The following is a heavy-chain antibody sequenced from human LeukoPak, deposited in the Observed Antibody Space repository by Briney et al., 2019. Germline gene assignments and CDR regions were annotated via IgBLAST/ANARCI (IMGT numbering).Heavy chain of an antibody. D-gene: IGHD6-6*01. CDR1: GGSIGSYY. CDR3: ARLGGVSRWFDP. J-gene: IGHJ5*02. V-gene: IGHV4-59*08. Sequence: SETLSLTCTVSGGSIGSYYWSWIRQPPGKGLEWIGYIYYSGNTNYNPSLKSRVTISVDTSKNQFSLKLSSVTAADQAVYYCARLGGVSRWFDPWGQGTLVTVSS. CDR2: IYYSGNT.